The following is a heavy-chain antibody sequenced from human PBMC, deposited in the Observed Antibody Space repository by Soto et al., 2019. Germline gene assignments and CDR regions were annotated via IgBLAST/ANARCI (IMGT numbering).Heavy chain of an antibody. CDR1: GYTFTSYG. CDR2: ISTFNSHT. Sequence: ASVKVSCKASGYTFTSYGISWGRQAPGQGLEWMGWISTFNSHTDYAQKVQGRVAMTTDRSTGTAYMELRSLRSDDTAVYYCARGPLDYPIPDFDYWGQGTLVTVSS. J-gene: IGHJ4*02. D-gene: IGHD2-8*01. V-gene: IGHV1-18*01. CDR3: ARGPLDYPIPDFDY.